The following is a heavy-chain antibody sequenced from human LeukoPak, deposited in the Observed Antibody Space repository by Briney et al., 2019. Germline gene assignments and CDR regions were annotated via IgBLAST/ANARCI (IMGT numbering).Heavy chain of an antibody. CDR2: ISSSSSTI. CDR3: ARGLGAKGAFDI. J-gene: IGHJ3*02. D-gene: IGHD1-26*01. CDR1: GFTFSSYS. V-gene: IGHV3-48*01. Sequence: PGGSLRLSCAASGFTFSSYSMNWVRQAPGRGLEWVSYISSSSSTIYYADSVKGRFTISRDNAKNSLYLQMNSLRAKDTAVYYCARGLGAKGAFDIWGQGTMVTVSS.